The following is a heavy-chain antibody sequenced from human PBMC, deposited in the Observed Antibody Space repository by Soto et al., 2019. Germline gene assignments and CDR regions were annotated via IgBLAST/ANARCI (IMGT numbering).Heavy chain of an antibody. CDR1: VFTCSVSS. D-gene: IGHD1-26*01. J-gene: IGHJ4*02. CDR3: TIEGAGFGH. Sequence: DVQLVESGGGLVQPGGSVKLSCAASVFTCSVSSMHWVRQASGKGLEWVGRIRSKANTYATTYAESLNGRFTISIDDSKNTTYLQMNNLKTEDTAVDYCTIEGAGFGHWGQGALVPVSS. CDR2: IRSKANTYAT. V-gene: IGHV3-73*01.